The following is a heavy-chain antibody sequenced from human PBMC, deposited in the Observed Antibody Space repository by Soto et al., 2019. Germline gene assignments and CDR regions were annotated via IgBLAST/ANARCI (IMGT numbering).Heavy chain of an antibody. CDR3: ARVLQYCSGNSCYFDT. V-gene: IGHV4-4*02. Sequence: QVQLQESGPGLVKPSGTLSLTCAVSGGSISSNNWWNWVRQSPGKGLEWIGEIYHSGGTNYNPSLKSRVTISVDNSRNQFFLKLSSVTAADTAVYYCARVLQYCSGNSCYFDTWGQGTMVTVSS. D-gene: IGHD2-2*01. CDR2: IYHSGGT. J-gene: IGHJ3*02. CDR1: GGSISSNNW.